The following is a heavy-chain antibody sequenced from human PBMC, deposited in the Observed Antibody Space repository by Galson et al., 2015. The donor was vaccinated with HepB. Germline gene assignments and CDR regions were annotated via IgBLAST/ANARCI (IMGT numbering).Heavy chain of an antibody. CDR3: AKQNRSGWSES. CDR1: GFTLSSSA. CDR2: ISGSGGRT. V-gene: IGHV3-23*01. J-gene: IGHJ5*01. Sequence: SLRLSCAASGFTLSSSAMSWARQAPGKGLEWVPEISGSGGRTHYADSVKGRFTISSDSSKNTLYLQMSSLSAEDTAVYYCAKQNRSGWSESWGQGTQVTVSS. D-gene: IGHD3-22*01.